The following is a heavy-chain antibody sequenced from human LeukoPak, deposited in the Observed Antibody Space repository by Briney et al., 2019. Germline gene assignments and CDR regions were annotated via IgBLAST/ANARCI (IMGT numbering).Heavy chain of an antibody. D-gene: IGHD5-12*01. J-gene: IGHJ4*02. CDR3: ARGDDYKSTLFDY. V-gene: IGHV4-59*01. CDR1: GASITRYF. Sequence: SETLSLTCTVSGASITRYFWNWIRQPPGKELEWIGYISSGGSTNYNPSLKSRVTISIDTSKNQFSLKLTAATAADTAVYYCARGDDYKSTLFDYWGQGTLVTVSS. CDR2: ISSGGST.